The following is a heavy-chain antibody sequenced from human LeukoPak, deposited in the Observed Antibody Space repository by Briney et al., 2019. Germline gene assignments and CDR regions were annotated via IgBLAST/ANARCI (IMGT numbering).Heavy chain of an antibody. CDR3: AREGWSSSWYFYYYYYYMDV. J-gene: IGHJ6*03. Sequence: GGSLRLSCAASGFTFSSYSMNWVRQAPGKGLEWVSYISSSSSTIYYADCVKGRFTISRDNAKNALYLQMNSLRAEDTAVYYCAREGWSSSWYFYYYYYYMDVWGKGTTVTISS. CDR2: ISSSSSTI. D-gene: IGHD6-13*01. V-gene: IGHV3-48*01. CDR1: GFTFSSYS.